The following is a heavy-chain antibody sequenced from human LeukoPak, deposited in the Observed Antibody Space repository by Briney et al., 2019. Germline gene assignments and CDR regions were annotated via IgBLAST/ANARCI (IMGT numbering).Heavy chain of an antibody. V-gene: IGHV1-2*02. CDR3: ARDLSYSSSWYWFDP. CDR1: GYTFTGYY. J-gene: IGHJ5*02. D-gene: IGHD6-13*01. Sequence: ASVKVSCKASGYTFTGYYMHWVRQAPGQGLEWMGWINPNSGGTNYAQKFQGRVTMTRDTSISTAYMELSSLRSEDTAVYYCARDLSYSSSWYWFDPWGQGTLVTVSS. CDR2: INPNSGGT.